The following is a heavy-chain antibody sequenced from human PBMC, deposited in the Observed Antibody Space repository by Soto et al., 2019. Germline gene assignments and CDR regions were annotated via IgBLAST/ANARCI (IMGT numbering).Heavy chain of an antibody. Sequence: QVQLVQSGAAVKKPGSSVKVSCKASGGTFSSYAITWVRQAPGQGLEWMGRIIPIFGTANYNQKFQGRVTITADESTSTAYMELSSLRSEDTAVYYCARNEYSTTFYYYGMDVWGQGTTVTVSS. J-gene: IGHJ6*02. V-gene: IGHV1-69*01. CDR1: GGTFSSYA. CDR3: ARNEYSTTFYYYGMDV. CDR2: IIPIFGTA. D-gene: IGHD6-6*01.